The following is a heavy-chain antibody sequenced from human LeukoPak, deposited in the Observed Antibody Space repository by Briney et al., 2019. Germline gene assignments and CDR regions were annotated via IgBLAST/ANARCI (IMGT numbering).Heavy chain of an antibody. J-gene: IGHJ4*02. CDR3: ANSNRNRNWGTLLYYFDY. V-gene: IGHV3-23*01. CDR1: GFTFSSYA. CDR2: ISGSGGST. D-gene: IGHD7-27*01. Sequence: PGGSLRLSCAASGFTFSSYAMSWVRQAPGKGLEWVSAISGSGGSTYYADSVKGRFTISRDNSKDTLYLQMNSLRAEDTAVYYCANSNRNRNWGTLLYYFDYWGQGTLVTVSS.